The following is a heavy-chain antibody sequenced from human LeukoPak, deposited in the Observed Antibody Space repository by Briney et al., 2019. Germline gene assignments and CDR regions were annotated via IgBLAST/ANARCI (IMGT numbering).Heavy chain of an antibody. J-gene: IGHJ3*02. CDR1: GFTFSSYA. V-gene: IGHV3-30-3*01. CDR2: ISYDGSNK. CDR3: ARWVAAAPYAFDI. D-gene: IGHD2-15*01. Sequence: PGGSLRLSCAASGFTFSSYAMHWVRQAPGKGLEWVAVISYDGSNKYYADSVKGRFTISRDNSKNTLYLQMNSLRAEDTAVYYCARWVAAAPYAFDIWGQGTMVTVSS.